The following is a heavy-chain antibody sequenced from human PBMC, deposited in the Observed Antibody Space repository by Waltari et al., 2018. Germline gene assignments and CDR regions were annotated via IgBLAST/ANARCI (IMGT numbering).Heavy chain of an antibody. CDR3: ARQTLGYCTSAACRRLET. V-gene: IGHV4-38-2*01. CDR2: IYYDGTT. Sequence: QVQLQASGPGLVRPSETLSLTSDVSGYFINTGFFWGWVRQPPGKGLEWIGNIYYDGTTYYNPSLSHRLMISLDTSKNQFSLRLNFVDVADTAVYYCARQTLGYCTSAACRRLETWGQGILVTVSS. D-gene: IGHD2-2*03. J-gene: IGHJ5*02. CDR1: GYFINTGFF.